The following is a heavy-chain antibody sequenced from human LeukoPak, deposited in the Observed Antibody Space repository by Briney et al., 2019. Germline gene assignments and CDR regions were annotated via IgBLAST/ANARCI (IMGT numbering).Heavy chain of an antibody. Sequence: PSETLSLTCTLSGGSISSSSDYWGWLRQPPGKGLEWLWSIYYSGSTYYNTSLTSRPPISVDTSKNQFYLKLSSVTAADTAVYYCARRLNYEIVTGYYDNWFDTWGQGTLVTVSS. D-gene: IGHD3-9*01. CDR2: IYYSGST. CDR1: GGSISSSSDY. CDR3: ARRLNYEIVTGYYDNWFDT. J-gene: IGHJ5*02. V-gene: IGHV4-39*01.